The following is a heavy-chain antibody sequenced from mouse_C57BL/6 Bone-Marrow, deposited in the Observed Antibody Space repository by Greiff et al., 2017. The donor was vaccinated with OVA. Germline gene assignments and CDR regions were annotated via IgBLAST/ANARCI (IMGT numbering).Heavy chain of an antibody. D-gene: IGHD2-1*01. CDR2: IRNKANGYTT. CDR3: ARSYGNYGMDY. J-gene: IGHJ4*01. Sequence: EVMLVESGGGLVQPGGSLSLSCAASGFTFTDYYMSWVRQPPGKALEWLGFIRNKANGYTTEYSASVKGRFTISRDNSQSILYLQMNALRAEDSATYYCARSYGNYGMDYWGQGTSVTVAT. CDR1: GFTFTDYY. V-gene: IGHV7-3*01.